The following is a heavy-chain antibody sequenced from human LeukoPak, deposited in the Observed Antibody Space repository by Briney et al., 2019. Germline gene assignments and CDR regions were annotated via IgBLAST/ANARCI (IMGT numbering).Heavy chain of an antibody. D-gene: IGHD6-19*01. CDR3: AKSYDNGWYVCDY. V-gene: IGHV3-30*09. CDR1: GFTFSNFA. Sequence: GGSLRLSCAASGFTFSNFAMNWVRQAPGKWLEWVAFISYDGSIKSYADSVKGRFAVSRDNSKNTLYLQMNSLRPEDTAFYYCAKSYDNGWYVCDYWGQGTLVTVSS. J-gene: IGHJ4*02. CDR2: ISYDGSIK.